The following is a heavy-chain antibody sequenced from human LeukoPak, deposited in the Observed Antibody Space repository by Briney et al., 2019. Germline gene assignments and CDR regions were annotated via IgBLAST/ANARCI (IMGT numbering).Heavy chain of an antibody. CDR3: ARGTGYSVFDI. CDR2: INSDGTVT. D-gene: IGHD1-26*01. CDR1: GFTFSSYW. Sequence: GGSLRLSCAASGFTFSSYWMHWVRQAPEKGLVWVSRINSDGTVTSYADSVKGRFTISRDNAKNTLYLQMNSLRAEDTAVYYCARGTGYSVFDIWGQGTMVTVSS. J-gene: IGHJ3*02. V-gene: IGHV3-74*01.